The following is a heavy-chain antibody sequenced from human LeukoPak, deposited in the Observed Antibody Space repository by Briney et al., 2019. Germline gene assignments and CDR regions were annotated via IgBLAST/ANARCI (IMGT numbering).Heavy chain of an antibody. CDR1: GFTFSSYW. J-gene: IGHJ4*02. CDR3: ARDMYTTSSARGAY. CDR2: INGDGSSS. D-gene: IGHD6-6*01. V-gene: IGHV3-74*01. Sequence: GGSLRLSCAASGFTFSSYWMHWVRQAPGKGLVWVSRINGDGSSSTYADSVKGRFTISRDNAKNTLYLQMNSLRAEVTALYFCARDMYTTSSARGAYWGQGTLVTVTS.